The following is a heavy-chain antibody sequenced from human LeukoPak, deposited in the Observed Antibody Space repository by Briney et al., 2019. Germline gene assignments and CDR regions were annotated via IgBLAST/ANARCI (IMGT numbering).Heavy chain of an antibody. CDR2: TYHNGSP. CDR3: ARGLGLYSPFDY. Sequence: SETLSLTCTVSGGSISSSSYYWGWIRQPPGKGLEWIGSTYHNGSPIYNPSLKGRVAISVDTSKNQFSLKLSSLTAADTAVFYCARGLGLYSPFDYWGQGALVTVSS. J-gene: IGHJ4*02. D-gene: IGHD1-26*01. V-gene: IGHV4-39*07. CDR1: GGSISSSSYY.